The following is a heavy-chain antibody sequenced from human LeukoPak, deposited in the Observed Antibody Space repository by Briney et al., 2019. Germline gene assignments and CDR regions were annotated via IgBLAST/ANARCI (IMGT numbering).Heavy chain of an antibody. CDR3: GRKDDYSYYFDY. CDR1: GYTFTGYY. Sequence: ASLKVSCKPSGYTFTGYYMHWVRQAPGQGLEWMGRINTNSGGKNYAQKFQGRVTMTRDTTISTAYMELSRLRSDDAAVYYCGRKDDYSYYFDYWGEGTLVTVSS. V-gene: IGHV1-2*06. D-gene: IGHD4-11*01. CDR2: INTNSGGK. J-gene: IGHJ4*02.